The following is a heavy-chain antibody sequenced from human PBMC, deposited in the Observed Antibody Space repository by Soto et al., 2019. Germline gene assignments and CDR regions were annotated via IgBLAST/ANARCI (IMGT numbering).Heavy chain of an antibody. V-gene: IGHV1-8*01. CDR2: MNPNTGNS. J-gene: IGHJ4*02. CDR1: GYTFPSYD. D-gene: IGHD1-1*01. Sequence: QVQLVQSGAEVRKPGASVKVSCEASGYTFPSYDIYWVRQATGQGLEWMGWMNPNTGNSGYAQKFQGRVTMTSDTSINTAHMELSSLRSDDTAVYYCARRAETNGWNGFGADKYYFDFWGQGTLVTVSS. CDR3: ARRAETNGWNGFGADKYYFDF.